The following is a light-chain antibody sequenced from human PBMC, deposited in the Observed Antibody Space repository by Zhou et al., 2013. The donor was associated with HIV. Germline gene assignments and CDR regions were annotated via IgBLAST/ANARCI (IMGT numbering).Light chain of an antibody. J-gene: IGKJ5*01. CDR3: QQYGTSPSIT. Sequence: DIVLSQSPGTLSLSPGDSTTLSCRASQSISNNYLAWYQQKPGQAPRLLIYGTSTRATGIPDRFSGSGSGTDFTLTISRLEPEDFAVYYCQQYGTSPSITFGQGTRLDIK. V-gene: IGKV3-20*01. CDR1: QSISNNY. CDR2: GTS.